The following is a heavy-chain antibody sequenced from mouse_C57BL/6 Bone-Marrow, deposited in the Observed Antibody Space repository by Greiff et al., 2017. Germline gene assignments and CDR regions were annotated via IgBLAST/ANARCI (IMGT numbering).Heavy chain of an antibody. CDR3: ARSDNGVPYYYAMDY. CDR2: IHPNSGST. D-gene: IGHD1-3*01. CDR1: GYTFTSYW. J-gene: IGHJ4*01. V-gene: IGHV1-64*01. Sequence: QVQLKQSGAELVKPGASVKLSCKASGYTFTSYWMHWVKQRPGQGLEWIGMIHPNSGSTNYNEKFKSKATLTVDKSSSTAYMQLSSLTSEDSAVYYCARSDNGVPYYYAMDYWGQGTSVTVSS.